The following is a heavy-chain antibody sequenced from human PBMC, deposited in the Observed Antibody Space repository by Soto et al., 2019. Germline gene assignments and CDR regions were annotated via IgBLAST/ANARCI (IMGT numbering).Heavy chain of an antibody. J-gene: IGHJ5*02. D-gene: IGHD4-4*01. CDR2: MTPHNGDT. CDR1: GYTFATYG. CDR3: ARDYSKHNWFDP. V-gene: IGHV1-18*01. Sequence: ASVKVSCKASGYTFATYGIGWVRQAPGQGLEWMGWMTPHNGDTNYAQKLQGRVTITADKSTSTAYMDVSSLRSDDTAVYDCARDYSKHNWFDPWGQGTLVTVSS.